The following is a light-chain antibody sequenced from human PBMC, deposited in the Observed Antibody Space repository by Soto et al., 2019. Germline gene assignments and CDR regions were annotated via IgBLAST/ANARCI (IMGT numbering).Light chain of an antibody. CDR2: STS. J-gene: IGKJ1*01. CDR3: HQFGDSPQT. Sequence: EIVLTQSPGTLSLSPGDRATLSCRASQSLSVSYIAWSQQKPGQAPRLLIYSTSTRAAGIPDRFTGRGSGRHFTLAISRLEPEHFAVYYCHQFGDSPQTFGRGTKVEV. V-gene: IGKV3-20*01. CDR1: QSLSVSY.